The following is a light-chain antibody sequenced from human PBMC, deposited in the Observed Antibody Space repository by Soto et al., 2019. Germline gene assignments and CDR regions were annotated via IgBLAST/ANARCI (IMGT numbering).Light chain of an antibody. CDR3: QQYNSYSKT. V-gene: IGKV1-5*03. CDR2: KAS. J-gene: IGKJ1*01. Sequence: DIQMTQSPSTLSASVGDRVTITCRASQSISSWLAWYQQKPGKAPKLLIYKASSLESGVPSRFSGNESGTKFTLTISSLQPDDFATCYCQQYNSYSKTFGQGTKV. CDR1: QSISSW.